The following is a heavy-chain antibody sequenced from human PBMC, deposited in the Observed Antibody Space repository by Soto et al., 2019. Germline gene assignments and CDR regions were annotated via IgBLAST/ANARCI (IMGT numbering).Heavy chain of an antibody. Sequence: ASVKVSCKVSGYIFTSYVISWVRQAPGQGLEWMGWISAYNGNTNFAQKFQGRVTMTTDTSTSTAYMELKSLRSDDTAVYYCARGDPQRGSGYSDYWGKVILVTVGS. CDR1: GYIFTSYV. CDR3: ARGDPQRGSGYSDY. CDR2: ISAYNGNT. V-gene: IGHV1-18*01. D-gene: IGHD3-22*01. J-gene: IGHJ4*02.